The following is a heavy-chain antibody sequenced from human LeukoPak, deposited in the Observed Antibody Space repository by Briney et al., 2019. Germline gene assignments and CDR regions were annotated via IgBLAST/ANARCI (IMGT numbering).Heavy chain of an antibody. CDR1: GFTFSSYS. J-gene: IGHJ4*02. V-gene: IGHV3-21*01. CDR3: ARIALDYYDSSGYPYYFDY. CDR2: ISSSSSYI. Sequence: PGGSLRLSCAASGFTFSSYSMNWVRQAPGKGLEWVSSISSSSSYIYYADSVKGRFTISRDNAQNSLYLQMNSLRAEDTAVYYCARIALDYYDSSGYPYYFDYWGQGTLVTVSS. D-gene: IGHD3-22*01.